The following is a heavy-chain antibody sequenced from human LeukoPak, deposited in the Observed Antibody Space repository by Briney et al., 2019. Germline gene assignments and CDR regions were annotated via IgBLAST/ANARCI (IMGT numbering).Heavy chain of an antibody. V-gene: IGHV4-39*01. CDR3: ARITYFKGFDH. D-gene: IGHD3-10*01. J-gene: IGHJ4*02. CDR1: GGSISSGGYY. CDR2: IYYSGST. Sequence: NPSETLSLTCTVSGGSISSGGYYWSWIRQHPGKGLEWIGSIYYSGSTYYNPPLKIRVYISLDTSKNQFSLKLSSVTAADTAVYYCARITYFKGFDHWGQGTLVTVSS.